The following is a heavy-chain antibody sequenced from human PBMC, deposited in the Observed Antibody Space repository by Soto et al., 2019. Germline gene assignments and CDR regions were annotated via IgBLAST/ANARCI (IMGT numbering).Heavy chain of an antibody. D-gene: IGHD2-2*01. CDR3: ARHVPAAGYYYGRDV. CDR1: GGNFSSYA. V-gene: IGHV1-69*12. Sequence: QVQLVQSGAEVKKPGSSVKVSCKASGGNFSSYAISWVRQAPGQGLEWMGGIIPISGTANYAQKFQGRATITADESPGTASMELGSLMSEDTPVYYCARHVPAAGYYYGRDVWGQGATCTVSS. CDR2: IIPISGTA. J-gene: IGHJ6*02.